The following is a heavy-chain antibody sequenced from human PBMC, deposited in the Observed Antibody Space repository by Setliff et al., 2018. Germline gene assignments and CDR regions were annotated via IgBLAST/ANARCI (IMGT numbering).Heavy chain of an antibody. V-gene: IGHV4-59*11. CDR1: GGSISSHY. CDR3: ARKDGRITTIVVVMQAFDI. Sequence: SETLSLTCTVSGGSISSHYWSWIRQPPGKGLEWIGSIYYSGSTNYNPSLKSRVTISVDTSKNHFSLKLGSVTAADTAVYYCARKDGRITTIVVVMQAFDIWGQGTMVTVS. J-gene: IGHJ3*02. CDR2: IYYSGST. D-gene: IGHD3-22*01.